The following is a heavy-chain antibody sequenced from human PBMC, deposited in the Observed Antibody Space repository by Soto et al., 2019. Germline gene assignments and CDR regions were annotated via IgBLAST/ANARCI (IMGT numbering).Heavy chain of an antibody. CDR3: AKEVAEIGTPCFDH. V-gene: IGHV3-23*01. CDR2: ISDGGGA. CDR1: GFTFSSYG. J-gene: IGHJ4*02. D-gene: IGHD5-12*01. Sequence: EVQLLESGGGLVQPGGSLRLSCAASGFTFSSYGMSWVRQTPGKGLEWVSGISDGGGAYYADSVRGRFTISRDNSKNTGYLQMSSLRAEDTAVYYCAKEVAEIGTPCFDHWGQGTLVTVSS.